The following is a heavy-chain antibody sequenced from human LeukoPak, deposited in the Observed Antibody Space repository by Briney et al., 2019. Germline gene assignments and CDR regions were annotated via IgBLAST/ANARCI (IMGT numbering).Heavy chain of an antibody. Sequence: GGSLRLSCAASGFTFSSYALHWVRQSPSKGLECVAVISYDGSNKSYADSVKGRFTISRDNSKNTLYLQMNSLRAEDTAVYYCARRAGDYSHPYDYWGQGTLVTVSS. CDR3: ARRAGDYSHPYDY. V-gene: IGHV3-30*14. D-gene: IGHD3-22*01. J-gene: IGHJ4*02. CDR1: GFTFSSYA. CDR2: ISYDGSNK.